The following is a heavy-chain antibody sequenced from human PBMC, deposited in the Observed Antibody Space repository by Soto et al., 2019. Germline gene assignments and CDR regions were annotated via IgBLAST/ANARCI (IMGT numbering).Heavy chain of an antibody. J-gene: IGHJ6*02. Sequence: QVQLEQSGAEVKKAGSSVKVSCKTSGGTFRTYGINWLRQAPGHGLEWMGGIVPAYGKADYAQGFQGRVTITADKSTGTASVELISLRSDDTAVYYGARSGGVGALYYGMDVWGQGTTVSVSS. CDR2: IVPAYGKA. CDR1: GGTFRTYG. D-gene: IGHD1-26*01. V-gene: IGHV1-69*06. CDR3: ARSGGVGALYYGMDV.